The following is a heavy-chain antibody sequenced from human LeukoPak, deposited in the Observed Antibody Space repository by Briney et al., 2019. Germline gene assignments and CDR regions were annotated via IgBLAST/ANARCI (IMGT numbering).Heavy chain of an antibody. J-gene: IGHJ4*02. CDR1: GGSISSYY. Sequence: SETLSLTCTVSGGSISSYYWSWIRQPPGKGLEWIGYIYYSGSTNYNPSLKSRVTISVDTSKNQFSLKLSSVTAADTAVYYCARSYGAHFVYWGQGTLVTVSS. D-gene: IGHD4-17*01. CDR3: ARSYGAHFVY. CDR2: IYYSGST. V-gene: IGHV4-59*01.